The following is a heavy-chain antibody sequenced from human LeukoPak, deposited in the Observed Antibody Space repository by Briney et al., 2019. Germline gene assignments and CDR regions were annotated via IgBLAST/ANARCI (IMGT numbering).Heavy chain of an antibody. J-gene: IGHJ4*02. Sequence: PSQTLSLTCTVSGGSISSYYWSWIRQPAGRGLEWIGRIYASGNTNYNASLKSRVTMSVDTSKNQFSLKLNSVTAADTAVYYCARRINGDFWSGSRDYWGQGTLVTVSS. D-gene: IGHD3-3*01. CDR1: GGSISSYY. CDR2: IYASGNT. CDR3: ARRINGDFWSGSRDY. V-gene: IGHV4-4*07.